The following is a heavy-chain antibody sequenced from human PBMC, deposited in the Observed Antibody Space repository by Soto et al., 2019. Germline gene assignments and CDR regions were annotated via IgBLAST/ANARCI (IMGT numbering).Heavy chain of an antibody. Sequence: QVQLVQSGAEVKKPGASVKVSCKASGYTFTSYGISWVRQAPGQGLEWMGWISAYNGNTNYAQKLQGRVTMTTDTSTSTAYMELRSRRSDDTAVYYCARDHCSSTTCYAFLVLDYWGQGTLVTVSS. J-gene: IGHJ4*02. CDR3: ARDHCSSTTCYAFLVLDY. CDR2: ISAYNGNT. D-gene: IGHD2-2*01. V-gene: IGHV1-18*01. CDR1: GYTFTSYG.